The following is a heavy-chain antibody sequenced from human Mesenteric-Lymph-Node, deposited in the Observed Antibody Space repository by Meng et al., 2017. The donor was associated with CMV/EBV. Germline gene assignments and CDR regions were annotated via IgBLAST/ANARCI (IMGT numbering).Heavy chain of an antibody. Sequence: GGSLRLSCIASGFIFSNYWMSWVRQAPGKGLEWVANIKQDGSEKYSVDSVKGRFTISRDNAKNSLYLQMNSLRVEDTAVYYCASYYYGLDDWGQGTTVTVSS. V-gene: IGHV3-7*01. CDR2: IKQDGSEK. J-gene: IGHJ6*02. CDR3: ASYYYGLDD. CDR1: GFIFSNYW.